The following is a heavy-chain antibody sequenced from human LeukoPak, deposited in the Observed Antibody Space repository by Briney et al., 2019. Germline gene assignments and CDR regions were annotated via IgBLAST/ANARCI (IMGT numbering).Heavy chain of an antibody. V-gene: IGHV4-39*06. CDR1: GDSITSGTYY. CDR3: ARNYDSSGYYYEDAFDI. D-gene: IGHD3-22*01. Sequence: SETLSLTCTVSGDSITSGTYYWGWIRQPPGKGLEWIGSIYYNGNTYYNPSLKSRVTISVDTSKNQFPLKLSSVTAADTAVYYCARNYDSSGYYYEDAFDIWGQGTMVTVSS. J-gene: IGHJ3*02. CDR2: IYYNGNT.